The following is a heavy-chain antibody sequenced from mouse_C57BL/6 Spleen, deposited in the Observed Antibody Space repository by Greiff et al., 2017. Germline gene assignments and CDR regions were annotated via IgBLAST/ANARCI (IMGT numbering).Heavy chain of an antibody. CDR2: INYDGSST. D-gene: IGHD1-1*01. CDR3: ARRGYGRAFDY. CDR1: GFTFSDYY. J-gene: IGHJ2*01. V-gene: IGHV5-16*01. Sequence: EVQRVESEGGLVQPGSSMKLSCTASGFTFSDYYMAWVRQVPEKGLEWVANINYDGSSTYYLDSLKSRFIISRDNAKNILYRQMSSLKSEDTATYYCARRGYGRAFDYWGQGTTLTVSS.